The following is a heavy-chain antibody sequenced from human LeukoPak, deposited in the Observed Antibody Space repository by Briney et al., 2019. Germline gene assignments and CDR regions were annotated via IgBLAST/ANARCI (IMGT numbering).Heavy chain of an antibody. D-gene: IGHD3-9*01. Sequence: SETLSLTCTVSGGSISSYYWSWIRQPPGKGLEWIGYIYYSGSTNYNPSLKSRVTISVDTSKNQFSLKLSSVTAADTAVYYCARRPHYDILTGYICDAFDIWGQGTMVTVSS. CDR1: GGSISSYY. CDR2: IYYSGST. CDR3: ARRPHYDILTGYICDAFDI. J-gene: IGHJ3*02. V-gene: IGHV4-59*08.